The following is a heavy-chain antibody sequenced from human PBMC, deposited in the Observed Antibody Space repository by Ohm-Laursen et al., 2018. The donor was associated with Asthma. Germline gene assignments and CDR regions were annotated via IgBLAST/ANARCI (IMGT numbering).Heavy chain of an antibody. CDR1: GGTFSSYA. Sequence: GASVKVSCKASGGTFSSYAISWVRQAPGQGLEWMGGIIPIFGTANYAQKFQGRVTITADESTSTAYMELSSLRSEDTAVYYCARDLGYSGYDYYFDYWGQGTLVTVSS. CDR2: IIPIFGTA. D-gene: IGHD5-12*01. V-gene: IGHV1-69*13. J-gene: IGHJ4*02. CDR3: ARDLGYSGYDYYFDY.